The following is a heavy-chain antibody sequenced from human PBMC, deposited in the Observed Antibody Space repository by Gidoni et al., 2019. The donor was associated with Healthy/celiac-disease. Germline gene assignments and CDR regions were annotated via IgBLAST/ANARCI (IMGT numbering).Heavy chain of an antibody. CDR2: IYHSGST. Sequence: QVQLQESGPGLVKPSETLSLTCTVSGYSISSGYYWGWIRQPPGKGLEWSGSIYHSGSTYYNPSLKSRVTISVDTSKNQFSLKLSSVTAADTAVYYCARGGNDYGDLGHWYFDLWGRGTLVTVSS. J-gene: IGHJ2*01. V-gene: IGHV4-38-2*02. CDR1: GYSISSGYY. CDR3: ARGGNDYGDLGHWYFDL. D-gene: IGHD4-17*01.